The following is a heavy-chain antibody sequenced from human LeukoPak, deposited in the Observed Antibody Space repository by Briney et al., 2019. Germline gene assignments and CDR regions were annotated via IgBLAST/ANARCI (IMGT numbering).Heavy chain of an antibody. Sequence: SETLSLTCTVSGYSISSGYYWGWIRQSPGKGLEWIGSIYHSGSTYYNPSLKSRVTISVDTSKNQFSLKLNSVTAADTAVYYCARVTGYMIEDYFDYWGQGILVTVSS. D-gene: IGHD3-9*01. V-gene: IGHV4-38-2*02. CDR3: ARVTGYMIEDYFDY. CDR1: GYSISSGYY. CDR2: IYHSGST. J-gene: IGHJ4*02.